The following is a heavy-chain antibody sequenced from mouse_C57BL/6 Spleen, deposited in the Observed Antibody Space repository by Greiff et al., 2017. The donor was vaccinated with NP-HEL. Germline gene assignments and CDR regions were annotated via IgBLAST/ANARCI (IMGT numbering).Heavy chain of an antibody. CDR2: IDPEDGDT. CDR3: TTSYYYGSRNWYFDV. V-gene: IGHV14-1*01. CDR1: GFNIKDYY. J-gene: IGHJ1*03. D-gene: IGHD1-1*01. Sequence: VQLQQSGAELVRPGASVKLSCTASGFNIKDYYMHWVKQRPEQGLEWIGRIDPEDGDTEYAPKFQGKATMTADTSSNTAYLPLSSLTSEDTAVYYCTTSYYYGSRNWYFDVWGTGTTVTVSS.